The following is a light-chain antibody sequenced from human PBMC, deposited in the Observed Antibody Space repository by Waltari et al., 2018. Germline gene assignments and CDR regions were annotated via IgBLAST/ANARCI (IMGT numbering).Light chain of an antibody. Sequence: QSALTQPASVSGSPGQSITLSCTGTSSDVGAYKYVPWYQQHPGKVPKLMIYEVSNRPSGVSNRFSGSKSGNTASLTISGLQAEDEADYYCSSFSSSSTVVFGGGTKLTVL. CDR1: SSDVGAYKY. CDR3: SSFSSSSTVV. V-gene: IGLV2-14*01. CDR2: EVS. J-gene: IGLJ2*01.